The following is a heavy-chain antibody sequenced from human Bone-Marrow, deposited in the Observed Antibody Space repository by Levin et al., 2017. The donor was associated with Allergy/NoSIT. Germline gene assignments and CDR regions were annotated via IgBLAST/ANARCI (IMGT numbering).Heavy chain of an antibody. CDR3: ARGFPRYLYVY. V-gene: IGHV4-31*03. J-gene: IGHJ4*02. Sequence: PSETLSLTCTVSGGSISSGGYYWSWIRQHPGKGLEWIGYIYYSGSTYYNPSLKSRVTISVDTSKNQFSLKLSSVTAADTAVYYCARGFPRYLYVYWGQGTLVTVSS. CDR1: GGSISSGGYY. CDR2: IYYSGST. D-gene: IGHD1-26*01.